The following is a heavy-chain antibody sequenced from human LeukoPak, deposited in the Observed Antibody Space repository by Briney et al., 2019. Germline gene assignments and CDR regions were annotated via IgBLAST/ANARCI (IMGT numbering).Heavy chain of an antibody. J-gene: IGHJ4*02. CDR3: AAEPRVNVFFAVNY. D-gene: IGHD3-3*01. Sequence: PGGSLRLSCAASGFTFNTFAVNWVRQAPGMGLEWVSAITGGGYDTFYSDSVKGRFTISRDNSNNMVYLQMTSLRAEDTAVYYCAAEPRVNVFFAVNYWGQGTRVTVSS. CDR1: GFTFNTFA. V-gene: IGHV3-23*01. CDR2: ITGGGYDT.